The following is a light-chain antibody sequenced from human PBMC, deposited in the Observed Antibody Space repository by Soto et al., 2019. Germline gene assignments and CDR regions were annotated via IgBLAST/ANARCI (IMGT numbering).Light chain of an antibody. CDR2: LSS. CDR3: MQARQSRWT. V-gene: IGKV2-28*01. CDR1: QSLLHSNGYNY. Sequence: DIVMTQSPLSLPVNPGEAASISCRSSQSLLHSNGYNYVDWYLQKPGQSPQLQIYLSSYRATGVPDRFSGSGSGTDFTLKISRVGAEDVGLYYCMQARQSRWTFGQGTRVEIK. J-gene: IGKJ1*01.